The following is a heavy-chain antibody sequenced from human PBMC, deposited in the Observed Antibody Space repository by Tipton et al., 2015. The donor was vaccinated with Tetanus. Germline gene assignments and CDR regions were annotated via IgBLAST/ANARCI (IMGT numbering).Heavy chain of an antibody. Sequence: SLRLSCAASGFIFSSYGIHWVRQAPGKGLEWVAVSRYDGTDKYCADSVKGRFTISRDNSKNTLYLQMNSLRAEDTAVYYCAREADCSGGSCFSGDFDNWGQGTQVTVSS. J-gene: IGHJ4*02. CDR2: SRYDGTDK. D-gene: IGHD2-15*01. CDR1: GFIFSSYG. V-gene: IGHV3-33*01. CDR3: AREADCSGGSCFSGDFDN.